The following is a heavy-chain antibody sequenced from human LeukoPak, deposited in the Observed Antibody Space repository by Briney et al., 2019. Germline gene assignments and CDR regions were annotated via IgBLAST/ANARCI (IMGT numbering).Heavy chain of an antibody. CDR2: ISGSGGST. J-gene: IGHJ6*04. V-gene: IGHV3-23*01. Sequence: PGGSLRLSCAASGFTFSSYAMSWVRQAPGKGLERVSAISGSGGSTYYADSVKGRFTISRDNAKNSLYLQMNSLRAEDTAVYYCAELGITMIGGVWGKGTTVTISS. CDR1: GFTFSSYA. CDR3: AELGITMIGGV. D-gene: IGHD3-10*02.